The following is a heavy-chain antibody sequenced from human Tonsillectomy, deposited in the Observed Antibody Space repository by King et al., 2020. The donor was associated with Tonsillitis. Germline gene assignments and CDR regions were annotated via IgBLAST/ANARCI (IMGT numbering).Heavy chain of an antibody. CDR3: ARDKFGVWGTYRYLWVTYSMDV. J-gene: IGHJ6*02. V-gene: IGHV3-30-3*01. CDR1: GFTFSSYA. D-gene: IGHD3-16*02. CDR2: ISYDGSNK. Sequence: VQLVESGGGVVQPGRSLRLSCAASGFTFSSYAMHWVRQAPGKGLEWVAVISYDGSNKYYADSVKGRSTISRDNAKNKLYLQMNSLRAEDTAVYYCARDKFGVWGTYRYLWVTYSMDVWGQGTTVTVSS.